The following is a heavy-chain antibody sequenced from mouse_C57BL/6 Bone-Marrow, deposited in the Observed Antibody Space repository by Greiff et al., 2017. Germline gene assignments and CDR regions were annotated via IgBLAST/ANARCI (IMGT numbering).Heavy chain of an antibody. D-gene: IGHD1-1*01. V-gene: IGHV1-26*01. CDR3: ARCTTVVPFDY. CDR2: INPNNGGT. CDR1: GYTFTDYY. Sequence: EVQLQQSGPELVKPGASVMISCKASGYTFTDYYMNWVKQSHGKSLEWIGDINPNNGGTSYNQKFKGKATLTVDKSSSTAYMELRSLTSEDSAVYYCARCTTVVPFDYWGQGTTLTVSS. J-gene: IGHJ2*01.